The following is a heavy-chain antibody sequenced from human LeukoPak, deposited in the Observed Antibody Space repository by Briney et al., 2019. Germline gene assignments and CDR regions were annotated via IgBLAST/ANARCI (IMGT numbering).Heavy chain of an antibody. D-gene: IGHD3-22*01. Sequence: GGSLRLSCAASGFTVSSHWMSWVRQAPGKGLEWVGNIKPDGSEKYYVDSLKGRFIISRDNAKNSLYLQMNSLRAEDAAVYYCAKYFYDGSGTHYFDYWGQGTPVTVSS. V-gene: IGHV3-7*03. CDR3: AKYFYDGSGTHYFDY. J-gene: IGHJ4*02. CDR1: GFTVSSHW. CDR2: IKPDGSEK.